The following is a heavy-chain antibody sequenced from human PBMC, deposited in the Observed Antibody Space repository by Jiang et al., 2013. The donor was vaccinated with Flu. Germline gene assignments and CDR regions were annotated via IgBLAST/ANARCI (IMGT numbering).Heavy chain of an antibody. Sequence: GSGLVKPAQALSLTCTVSRGSITSGSFWWGWIRQRPGKGLEWLGHMYYSGSTYYNPSLRSRLSISADTSKNQFSLQLTSVTAADTAVYYCARTVTSGPLGYFDYVGPGTWSASP. D-gene: IGHD4-11*01. J-gene: IGHJ4*03. CDR3: ARTVTSGPLGYFDY. CDR1: RGSITSGSFW. CDR2: MYYSGST. V-gene: IGHV4-31*03.